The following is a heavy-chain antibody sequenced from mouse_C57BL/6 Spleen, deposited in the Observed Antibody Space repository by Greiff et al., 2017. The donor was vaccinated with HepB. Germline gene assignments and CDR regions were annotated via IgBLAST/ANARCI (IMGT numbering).Heavy chain of an antibody. D-gene: IGHD2-5*01. CDR1: GYTFTSYW. Sequence: QVQLQQPGAELVKPGASVKLSCKASGYTFTSYWMHWVKQRPGQGLEWIGMIHPNSGSTNYNEKFKSKATLTVDKSSSTAYMQLSSLTSEDSAVYYCARYYSNSVSLFDYWGQGTTLTVSS. CDR2: IHPNSGST. J-gene: IGHJ2*01. V-gene: IGHV1-64*01. CDR3: ARYYSNSVSLFDY.